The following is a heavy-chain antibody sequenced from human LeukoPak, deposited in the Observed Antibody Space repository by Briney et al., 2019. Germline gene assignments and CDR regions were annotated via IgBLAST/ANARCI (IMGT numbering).Heavy chain of an antibody. Sequence: SETLSLTCSVSGGSISTYYWSWIRKPPGKGLEWIGYIYYSGSTNYNPSLKSRVTISVDTSRNQFSLKLNSVTAADTAIYYCARDRWFDPWGQGTLVTVSS. CDR2: IYYSGST. V-gene: IGHV4-59*01. CDR1: GGSISTYY. CDR3: ARDRWFDP. J-gene: IGHJ5*02.